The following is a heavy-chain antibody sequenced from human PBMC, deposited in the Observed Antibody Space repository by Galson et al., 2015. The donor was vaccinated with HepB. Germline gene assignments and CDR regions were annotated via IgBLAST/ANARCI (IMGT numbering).Heavy chain of an antibody. J-gene: IGHJ6*03. V-gene: IGHV6-1*01. CDR2: TYYRSKWYN. Sequence: CAISGDSVSSNSAAWNWIRQSPSRGLEWLGRTYYRSKWYNDYAVSVKSRITINPDTSKNQFSLQLSSVTAADTAVYYCARGLSQDYYHYYMDVWGKGATVTVSS. D-gene: IGHD3-16*02. CDR1: GDSVSSNSAA. CDR3: ARGLSQDYYHYYMDV.